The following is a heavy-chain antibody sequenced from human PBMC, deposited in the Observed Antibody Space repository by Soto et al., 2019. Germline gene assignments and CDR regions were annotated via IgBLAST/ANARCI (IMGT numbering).Heavy chain of an antibody. CDR1: GFSFRGYS. Sequence: EVQLVESGGGLVQPGGSLRLTCAVSGFSFRGYSMNWVRQAPGKGLECISHISGPGGTMYYADSVKGRFTISRDNGKNSLFLQMNSLRAEDTAVYYCARDGVSLGRGGYFDHWGEGTLVTVSS. V-gene: IGHV3-48*01. D-gene: IGHD3-10*01. J-gene: IGHJ4*02. CDR2: ISGPGGTM. CDR3: ARDGVSLGRGGYFDH.